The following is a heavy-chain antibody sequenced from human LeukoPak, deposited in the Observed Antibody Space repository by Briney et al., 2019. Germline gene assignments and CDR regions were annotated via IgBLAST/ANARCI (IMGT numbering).Heavy chain of an antibody. CDR2: IKGDGSEK. V-gene: IGHV3-7*01. CDR1: GFTFSSYW. D-gene: IGHD6-13*01. J-gene: IGHJ4*02. CDR3: ASERPSSSWYDY. Sequence: QPGGSLRLSCAATGFTFSSYWMTWVRQAPGKGLEWVANIKGDGSEKYYVDSVKGQFTISRDSAKNSLFLQMNSLRAEGTAVYYCASERPSSSWYDYWGQGTLVTVSS.